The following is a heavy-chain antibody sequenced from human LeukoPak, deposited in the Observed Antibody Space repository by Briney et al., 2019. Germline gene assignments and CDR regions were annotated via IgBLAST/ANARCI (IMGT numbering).Heavy chain of an antibody. J-gene: IGHJ1*01. CDR3: ASVGDWGGAAARQYFQH. V-gene: IGHV4-4*09. CDR2: TYTSGST. CDR1: GGSISSYY. Sequence: SETLSLTCTVSGGSISSYYWSWIRQPPGKGLEWIGYTYTSGSTNYNPSLKSRVTISVDTSKNQFSLKLSSVTAADTAVYYCASVGDWGGAAARQYFQHWGQGTLVTVSS. D-gene: IGHD6-6*01.